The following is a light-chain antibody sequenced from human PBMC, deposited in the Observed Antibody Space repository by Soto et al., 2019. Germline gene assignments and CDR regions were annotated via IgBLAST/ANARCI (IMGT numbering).Light chain of an antibody. J-gene: IGKJ1*01. Sequence: EIVLPQPPATRSVSQGERATLSFRASQSVGSDLAWYQQKPGQAPRLLIYYTSTRATGVPARVSGSGFGTEFTLTISSLQSEDFAVYYCQQYNNWPLTFGQGTKVDIK. CDR1: QSVGSD. CDR3: QQYNNWPLT. V-gene: IGKV3-15*01. CDR2: YTS.